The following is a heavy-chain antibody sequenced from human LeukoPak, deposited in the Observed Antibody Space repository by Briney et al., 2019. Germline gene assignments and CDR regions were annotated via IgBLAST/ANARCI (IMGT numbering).Heavy chain of an antibody. CDR1: GYSISSGYY. CDR2: IYHSGST. Sequence: SETLSLTCTVSGYSISSGYYWGWIRQPPAKGLEWIGSIYHSGSTYYNPSLKSRVTISVDTSKNQFSLKLSSVTDEDTAVYYCARSTPDWFDPWGQGTLVTVSS. CDR3: ARSTPDWFDP. J-gene: IGHJ5*02. V-gene: IGHV4-38-2*02.